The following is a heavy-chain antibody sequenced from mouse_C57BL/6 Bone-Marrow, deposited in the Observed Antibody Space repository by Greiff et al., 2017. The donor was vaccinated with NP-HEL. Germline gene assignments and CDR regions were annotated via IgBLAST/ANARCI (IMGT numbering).Heavy chain of an antibody. CDR1: GYTFTSYT. D-gene: IGHD1-2*01. CDR2: INPSSGYP. CDR3: ARSHYVGLFVY. V-gene: IGHV1-4*01. Sequence: VQLQESGAELARPGASVKMSCKASGYTFTSYTMHWVKQRPGPGLEWIGYINPSSGYPTYNQKFKDKATLTADKSSSTAYMQLSSLTSEDSAVPSCARSHYVGLFVYRGQGTLVTVSA. J-gene: IGHJ3*01.